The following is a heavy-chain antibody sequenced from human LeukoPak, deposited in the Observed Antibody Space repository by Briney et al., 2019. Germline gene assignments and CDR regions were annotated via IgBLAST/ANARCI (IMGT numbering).Heavy chain of an antibody. D-gene: IGHD1-26*01. CDR3: ARRGVQGYMDV. J-gene: IGHJ6*03. V-gene: IGHV3-23*01. Sequence: GGSLRLSCAASGYTFSSYAMSWVCQAPGKGLEWVSTISGISSTWTGTYHADSVKGRFTISRDNSKNTLYLQMNSLRAEDTAVYSCARRGVQGYMDVWGKGTTVAVSS. CDR2: ISGISSTWTGT. CDR1: GYTFSSYA.